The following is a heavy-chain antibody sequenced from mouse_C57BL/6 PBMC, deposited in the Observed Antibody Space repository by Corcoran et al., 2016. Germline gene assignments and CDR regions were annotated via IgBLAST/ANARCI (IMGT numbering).Heavy chain of an antibody. Sequence: QVQLQQSGAELVKPGASVKISCKASGYAFSSYWMNWVKQRPGKGLEWIGQIYPGDGDTNYNGKFKGKATLTADKSSRTAYMQLSSLTSEDSAVYFCARGIYYDYDEFAYWGQGTLVTVSA. CDR3: ARGIYYDYDEFAY. D-gene: IGHD2-4*01. V-gene: IGHV1-80*01. CDR1: GYAFSSYW. CDR2: IYPGDGDT. J-gene: IGHJ3*01.